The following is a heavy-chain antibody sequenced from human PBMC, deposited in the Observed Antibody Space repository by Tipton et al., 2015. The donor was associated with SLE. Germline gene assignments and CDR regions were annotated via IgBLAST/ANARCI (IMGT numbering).Heavy chain of an antibody. D-gene: IGHD4-17*01. CDR3: ARIRPGHGDPFDF. J-gene: IGHJ4*02. Sequence: TLSLTCTVSGGSISNYYWSWIRQPAGKGLEWIGRIYSTGTSNYNPSLKSRVTMSVDMSKNQFSLKLSSVTAADTAVYYCARIRPGHGDPFDFWGQGTLVTVSS. CDR1: GGSISNYY. V-gene: IGHV4-4*07. CDR2: IYSTGTS.